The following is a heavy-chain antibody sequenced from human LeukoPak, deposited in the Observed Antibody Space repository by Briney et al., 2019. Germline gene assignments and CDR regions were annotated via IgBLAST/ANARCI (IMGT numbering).Heavy chain of an antibody. CDR2: ISYDGSNK. CDR3: AKDDCSSTSCSSFDY. D-gene: IGHD2-2*01. V-gene: IGHV3-30*18. CDR1: GFTFSSYG. J-gene: IGHJ4*02. Sequence: GGSLRLSCAASGFTFSSYGMHWVRQAPGKGLEWVAVISYDGSNKYYADSVKGRFTISRDNSKNTLYLQMNSLRAEDTGVYYCAKDDCSSTSCSSFDYWGQGTLVTVSS.